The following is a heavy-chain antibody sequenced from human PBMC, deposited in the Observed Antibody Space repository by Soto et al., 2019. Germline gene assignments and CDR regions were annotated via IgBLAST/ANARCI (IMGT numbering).Heavy chain of an antibody. CDR3: ARALPGIAVNWFDP. CDR1: GYTFTSYD. CDR2: MNPNSGNT. Sequence: ASVKVSCKASGYTFTSYDINWVRQATGQGLEWMGWMNPNSGNTGYAQKFQGRVTMTRNTSISTAYMELSSLRSEDTAVYYCARALPGIAVNWFDPWGQGTLVTVTS. J-gene: IGHJ5*02. V-gene: IGHV1-8*01. D-gene: IGHD6-19*01.